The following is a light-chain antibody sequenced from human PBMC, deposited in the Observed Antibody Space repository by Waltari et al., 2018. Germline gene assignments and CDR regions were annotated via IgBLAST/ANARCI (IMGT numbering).Light chain of an antibody. Sequence: IQMTQSPSSLSASVGDRVTIRCRASQTISSHLTWFQQKPRKAPQILISGTSTLHSGVPSRFSGSGSGTDFTLTISNLHPEDFATYYCQQSSSFPLTFGGGTKVDIK. CDR2: GTS. CDR3: QQSSSFPLT. J-gene: IGKJ4*01. V-gene: IGKV1-39*01. CDR1: QTISSH.